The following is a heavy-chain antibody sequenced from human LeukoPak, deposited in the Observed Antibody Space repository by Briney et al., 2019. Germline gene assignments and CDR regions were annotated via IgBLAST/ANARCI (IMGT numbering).Heavy chain of an antibody. J-gene: IGHJ4*02. D-gene: IGHD3-22*01. Sequence: NSSETLSLTCTVSGGSISSSSYYWGWIRQPPAKGLERIGSIHYSGSTHFNPSLKSRVTIFVDTSKNPFSLKLSSVTAADTAVYYCARGLDSYDSSGQVVYWGQGTLVTVSS. CDR2: IHYSGST. CDR3: ARGLDSYDSSGQVVY. V-gene: IGHV4-39*01. CDR1: GGSISSSSYY.